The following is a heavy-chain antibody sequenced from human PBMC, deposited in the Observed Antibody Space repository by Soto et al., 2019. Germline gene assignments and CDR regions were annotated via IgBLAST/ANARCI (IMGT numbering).Heavy chain of an antibody. D-gene: IGHD2-8*01. Sequence: EVQLLDSGGGLVQPGGSLTLSFAASGFRFRDYTMSWVRQAPGKVLESISVILSNYNTYYTDSVRGRFTISRDSSKNMLYLQMNSLRAEDTAVYYCARRVNGYFDYWGQGALVTGSS. CDR2: ILSNYNT. CDR1: GFRFRDYT. V-gene: IGHV3-23*05. J-gene: IGHJ4*02. CDR3: ARRVNGYFDY.